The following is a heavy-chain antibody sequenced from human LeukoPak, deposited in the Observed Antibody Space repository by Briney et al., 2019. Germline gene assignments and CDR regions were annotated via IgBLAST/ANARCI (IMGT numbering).Heavy chain of an antibody. CDR3: ARDWVYYDFWSGLVPNEGPYYYYGMDV. Sequence: GGSLRLSCAASGFTFSSYSMNWVRQAPGKGLEWVSYISSSSSTIYYADSVKGRFTISRDDAKNSLYLQMNSLRAEDTAVYYCARDWVYYDFWSGLVPNEGPYYYYGMDVWGQGTTVTVSS. V-gene: IGHV3-48*01. CDR1: GFTFSSYS. D-gene: IGHD3-3*01. CDR2: ISSSSSTI. J-gene: IGHJ6*02.